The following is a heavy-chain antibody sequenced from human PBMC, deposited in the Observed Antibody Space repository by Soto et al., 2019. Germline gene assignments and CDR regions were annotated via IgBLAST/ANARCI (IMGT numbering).Heavy chain of an antibody. CDR3: ARSQGSSTSLEIYYYYYYGMDV. CDR1: GGTFSSYA. D-gene: IGHD2-2*01. CDR2: IIPIPGTA. V-gene: IGHV1-69*01. Sequence: QVQLVQSGAEVKKPGSSVKVSCKASGGTFSSYAISWVRQAPGQGLEWMGGIIPIPGTANYAQKFQGRVTITADESTSTAYMELGSLRSEDTAVYYCARSQGSSTSLEIYYYYYYGMDVWGQGTTVPVSS. J-gene: IGHJ6*02.